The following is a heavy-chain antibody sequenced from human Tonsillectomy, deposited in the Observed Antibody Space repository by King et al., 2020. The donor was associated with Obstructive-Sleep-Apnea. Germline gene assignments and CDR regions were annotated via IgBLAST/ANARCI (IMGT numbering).Heavy chain of an antibody. CDR2: IYSGGCT. V-gene: IGHV3-53*04. CDR1: GFTVSSNY. CDR3: ASLHYYDSSGYVDL. J-gene: IGHJ2*01. Sequence: VQLVESGGGLVQPGGSLRLSCAASGFTVSSNYMSWVRQAPGKGLEWVSVIYSGGCTYYADSVNGRFTISRHKSKNTLYIQMNSMRAEDTAVYYCASLHYYDSSGYVDLWGRGTLVTVSS. D-gene: IGHD3-22*01.